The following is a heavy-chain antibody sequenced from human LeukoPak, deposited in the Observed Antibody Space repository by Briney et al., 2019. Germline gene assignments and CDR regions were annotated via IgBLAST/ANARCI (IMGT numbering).Heavy chain of an antibody. CDR1: GYTFTSYY. Sequence: ASVKVSCTASGYTFTSYYMHWVRQAPGPGLEWMGIINTSGGSTSYAQKFQGRVTMTRDMSRSTVYMELSSLRSEDTAVYYCARCLVEMATRDFCDAFDIWGQGTMVTVSS. CDR2: INTSGGST. V-gene: IGHV1-46*01. CDR3: ARCLVEMATRDFCDAFDI. J-gene: IGHJ3*02. D-gene: IGHD5-24*01.